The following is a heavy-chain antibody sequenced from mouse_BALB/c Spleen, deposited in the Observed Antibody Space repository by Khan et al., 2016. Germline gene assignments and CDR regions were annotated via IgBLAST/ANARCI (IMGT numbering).Heavy chain of an antibody. CDR3: ARVYAAWFAY. Sequence: LQLQPSGPELEKPGASVKISCKASGYSFTGYNMNWVKQSNGESLEWIGNIDPYYGGTRYNQKFKGKATLNVDKSSSTAYSQLKSLTSEDSAVYYCARVYAAWFAYWGQGPLVTVAA. CDR1: GYSFTGYN. D-gene: IGHD2-14*01. V-gene: IGHV1S135*01. CDR2: IDPYYGGT. J-gene: IGHJ3*01.